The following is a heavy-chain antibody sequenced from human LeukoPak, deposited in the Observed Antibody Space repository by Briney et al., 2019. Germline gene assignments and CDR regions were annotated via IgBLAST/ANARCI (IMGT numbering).Heavy chain of an antibody. CDR3: APRVVVITAPFDY. CDR1: GFTFSSFG. J-gene: IGHJ4*02. CDR2: IRYDGTDK. D-gene: IGHD2-21*01. Sequence: GGSLRLSCAASGFTFSSFGMHWVRQAPGKGLEGVAFIRYDGTDKYYAESVKGRFTISRDNSKNTLYLQMNSLRPEDTAVYYCAPRVVVITAPFDYWGQGTLVTVSS. V-gene: IGHV3-30*02.